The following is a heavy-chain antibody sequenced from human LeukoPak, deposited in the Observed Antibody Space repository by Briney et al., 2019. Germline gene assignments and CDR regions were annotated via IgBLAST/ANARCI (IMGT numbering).Heavy chain of an antibody. CDR2: ISGSGGST. CDR3: AKADVVVVPAAIAFDI. J-gene: IGHJ3*02. V-gene: IGHV3-23*01. CDR1: GFTFSSYA. D-gene: IGHD2-2*01. Sequence: PGGSLRLSCAASGFTFSSYAMSWVRQAPGKGLEWVSAISGSGGSTYYADSVKGRFTISRDNSKNTLYLQMNSLRAEDTAVYYCAKADVVVVPAAIAFDIWGQGTMVTVSS.